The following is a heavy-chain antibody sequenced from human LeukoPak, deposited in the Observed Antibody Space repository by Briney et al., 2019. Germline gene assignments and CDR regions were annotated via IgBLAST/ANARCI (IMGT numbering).Heavy chain of an antibody. Sequence: GTSVKVSCTASDYTFTGYYIHWVHQAPVQGLEWMGWINPSSGDTYYAQKFQGRVTMTRDTSITTAYMELSRLRSDDTAVYYCARGSMKNPRLSVYWREGTLVTVSS. CDR2: INPSSGDT. V-gene: IGHV1-2*02. J-gene: IGHJ4*02. CDR3: ARGSMKNPRLSVY. D-gene: IGHD2/OR15-2a*01. CDR1: DYTFTGYY.